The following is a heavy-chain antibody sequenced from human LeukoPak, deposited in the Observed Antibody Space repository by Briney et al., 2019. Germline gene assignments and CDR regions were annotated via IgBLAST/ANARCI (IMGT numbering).Heavy chain of an antibody. CDR2: ISGSGGST. V-gene: IGHV3-23*01. CDR1: GFTFSSYA. D-gene: IGHD2-21*01. J-gene: IGHJ3*02. Sequence: GGSLRLSCAASGFTFSSYAMSWVRQAPGKGLEWVSAISGSGGSTYYADSVKGRFTISRDNSKNTLYLQMNSFRAEDTAVYSRAKSPPVVVIADAFDIWGQGTMVTVSS. CDR3: AKSPPVVVIADAFDI.